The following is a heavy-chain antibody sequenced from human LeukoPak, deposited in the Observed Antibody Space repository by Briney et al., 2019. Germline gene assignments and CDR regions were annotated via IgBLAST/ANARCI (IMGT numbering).Heavy chain of an antibody. Sequence: GGSLRLSCAASGFTFSSYSMNWVRQAPGKGLEWVSSISSSSSYIYYADSVKGRFTISRDNAKNSLYLQMNSLRAEDTAVYYCARGLGSSWIFDYWAREPWSPSPQ. V-gene: IGHV3-21*01. CDR3: ARGLGSSWIFDY. J-gene: IGHJ4*02. CDR1: GFTFSSYS. D-gene: IGHD6-13*01. CDR2: ISSSSSYI.